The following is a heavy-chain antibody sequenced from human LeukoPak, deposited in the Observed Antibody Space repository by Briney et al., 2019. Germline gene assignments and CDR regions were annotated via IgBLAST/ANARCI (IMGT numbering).Heavy chain of an antibody. V-gene: IGHV4-34*01. CDR1: GGSFSGYY. J-gene: IGHJ6*03. Sequence: SETLSLTCAVYGGSFSGYYWGWIRQPPGKGLEWIGEINHSGSTNYNPSLKSRVTISVDTSKNQFSLKLSSVTAADTAVYYCARLRRSSVSYYTSYYYYYYMDVWGKGTTVTISS. D-gene: IGHD3-10*01. CDR3: ARLRRSSVSYYTSYYYYYYMDV. CDR2: INHSGST.